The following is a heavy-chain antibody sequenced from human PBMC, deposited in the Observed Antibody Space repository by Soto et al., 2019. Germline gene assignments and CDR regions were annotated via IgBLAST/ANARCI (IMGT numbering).Heavy chain of an antibody. CDR2: IYWSGDE. CDR3: ARGLATLPVFAFDV. D-gene: IGHD6-6*01. Sequence: QMTLKESGPTLVKPTQTLTLTCSFSGFSFSTSGVGVGWVRQPPGKALEWLALIYWSGDEHYRPSLKSRLTITKDTSKIQVVLIMTNMDPVDTATYYCARGLATLPVFAFDVWGQGTTVNVSS. J-gene: IGHJ3*01. V-gene: IGHV2-5*01. CDR1: GFSFSTSGVG.